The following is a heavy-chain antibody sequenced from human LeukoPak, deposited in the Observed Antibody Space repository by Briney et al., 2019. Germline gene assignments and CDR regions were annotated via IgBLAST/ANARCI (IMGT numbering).Heavy chain of an antibody. CDR2: IFGSGGSP. V-gene: IGHV3-23*01. D-gene: IGHD5-18*01. J-gene: IGHJ4*02. Sequence: GGSLRLSCEASGFTFGSHAMSWVRQAPGKGLEWVAGIFGSGGSPHYADPVKGRFTISRDNSRSTVYLQINSLRAEDTAVYYCGKTTVGYSSGQKPAWPVDYWGQGTLVTVSS. CDR3: GKTTVGYSSGQKPAWPVDY. CDR1: GFTFGSHA.